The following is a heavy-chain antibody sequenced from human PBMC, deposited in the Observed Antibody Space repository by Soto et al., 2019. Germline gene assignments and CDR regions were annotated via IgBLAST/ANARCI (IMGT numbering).Heavy chain of an antibody. Sequence: ASVKVSCKASGGTFSSYAISWVRQAPGQGLEWMGGIIPIFGTANYAQKFQGRVTITADESTSTAYMELSSLRSEDTAVYYCARGGLEYSSSSSDYWGQGTLVTVS. CDR3: ARGGLEYSSSSSDY. J-gene: IGHJ4*02. CDR2: IIPIFGTA. D-gene: IGHD6-6*01. V-gene: IGHV1-69*13. CDR1: GGTFSSYA.